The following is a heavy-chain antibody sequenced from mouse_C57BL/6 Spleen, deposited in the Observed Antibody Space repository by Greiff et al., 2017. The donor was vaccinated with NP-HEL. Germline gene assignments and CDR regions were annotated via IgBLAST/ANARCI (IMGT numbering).Heavy chain of an antibody. CDR3: AIALRPVGGFAY. D-gene: IGHD1-3*01. CDR2: IDPSDSYT. CDR1: GYTFTSYW. Sequence: QVQLQQPGAELVKPGASVKLSCKASGYTFTSYWMQWVKQRPGQGLEWIGEIDPSDSYTNYNQKFKGKATLTVDTSSSTAYMQLSSLTSEDSAVYDVAIALRPVGGFAYWGQGTLVTVSA. V-gene: IGHV1-50*01. J-gene: IGHJ3*01.